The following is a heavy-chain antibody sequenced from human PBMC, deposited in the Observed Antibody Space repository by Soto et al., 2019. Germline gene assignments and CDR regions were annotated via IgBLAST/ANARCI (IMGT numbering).Heavy chain of an antibody. CDR1: GYSFTTFW. J-gene: IGHJ6*02. D-gene: IGHD1-1*01. CDR3: GRQEPDYYYYYYMDV. Sequence: PGESLKISCKVSGYSFTTFWINGVRQMPGKGLEWMGRIAPTDSAAKYRPSFQGHVTISADNSITPAYRQWSSQKASDTAMYYCGRQEPDYYYYYYMDVWGQGTTVTVSS. CDR2: IAPTDSAA. V-gene: IGHV5-10-1*01.